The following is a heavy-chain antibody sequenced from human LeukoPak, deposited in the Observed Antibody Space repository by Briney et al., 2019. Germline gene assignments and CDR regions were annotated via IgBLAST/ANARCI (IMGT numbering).Heavy chain of an antibody. Sequence: GGSLRLSCAASGFTFSSYSMNRVRQAPGKGLEWVSSISSSSSYIYYADSVKGRFTISRDNAKNSLYLQMNSLRAEDTAVYYCARDSPIAARPGNAFDIWGQGTMVTVSS. CDR3: ARDSPIAARPGNAFDI. D-gene: IGHD6-6*01. V-gene: IGHV3-21*01. J-gene: IGHJ3*02. CDR2: ISSSSSYI. CDR1: GFTFSSYS.